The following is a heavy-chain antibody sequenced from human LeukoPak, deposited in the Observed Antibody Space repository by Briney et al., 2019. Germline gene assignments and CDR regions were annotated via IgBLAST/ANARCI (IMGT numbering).Heavy chain of an antibody. CDR1: GGSISSYY. V-gene: IGHV4-59*01. CDR2: IYYSGST. J-gene: IGHJ6*03. Sequence: PSETLSLTCTVSGGSISSYYWSWTRQPPGKGLEWIGYIYYSGSTNYNPSLKSRVTISVDTSKNQFSLKLSSVTAADTAVYYCARRSRTHYYYYMDVWGKGTTVTVSS. D-gene: IGHD6-13*01. CDR3: ARRSRTHYYYYMDV.